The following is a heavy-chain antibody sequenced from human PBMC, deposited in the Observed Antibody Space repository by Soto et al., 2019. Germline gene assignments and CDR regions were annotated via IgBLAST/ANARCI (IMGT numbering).Heavy chain of an antibody. D-gene: IGHD2-21*01. J-gene: IGHJ5*02. CDR1: GFSFSDSH. V-gene: IGHV3-11*06. CDR2: ISPRSTFR. CDR3: ARGGGGGLFDP. Sequence: VGSLRLSCATSGFSFSDSHMSWIRQAPGKGLEWISYISPRSTFRDYAESVKGRFTISRDSVKNSLYLQMNNLTAGDTGVYYCARGGGGGLFDPWGQGSLVTVSS.